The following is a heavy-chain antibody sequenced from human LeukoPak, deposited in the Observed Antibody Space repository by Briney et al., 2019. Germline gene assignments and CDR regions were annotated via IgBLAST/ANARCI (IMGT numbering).Heavy chain of an antibody. D-gene: IGHD3-22*01. J-gene: IGHJ4*02. CDR2: IRYDGSNK. CDR3: AKDQAVVVITGSVDY. V-gene: IGHV3-30*02. CDR1: GFTFSSYG. Sequence: GGSLRLSCAASGFTFSSYGMHWVRQAPGKGLEWVAFIRYDGSNKYYADSVKGRFTISRDNSKNTLYLQMNSLRAEDTAVYYCAKDQAVVVITGSVDYWGQGTLVTVSS.